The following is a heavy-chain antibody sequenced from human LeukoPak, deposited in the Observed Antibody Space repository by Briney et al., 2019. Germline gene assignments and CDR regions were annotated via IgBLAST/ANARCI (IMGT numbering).Heavy chain of an antibody. CDR3: AGDFTPTDHYYALWERAFDI. J-gene: IGHJ3*02. Sequence: PGGSLRLSCAASGFTFSSYSMNWVRQAPGKGLEWVSSISSSSYIYYADSVKGRFTISRDNAKNSLYLQMNSLRAEDTAVYYCAGDFTPTDHYYALWERAFDIWGQGTMVTVSS. D-gene: IGHD1-26*01. V-gene: IGHV3-21*01. CDR1: GFTFSSYS. CDR2: ISSSSYI.